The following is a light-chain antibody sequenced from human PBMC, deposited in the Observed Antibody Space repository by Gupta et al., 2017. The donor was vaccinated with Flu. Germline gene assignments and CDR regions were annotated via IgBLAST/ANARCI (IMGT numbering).Light chain of an antibody. V-gene: IGKV3-11*01. CDR2: EAS. CDR1: QDISTY. Sequence: EVVLTQSPATMSLSPGERATLSCRASQDISTYLAWYQHKPGQAPRLLIYEASNRATGIPARFSGSGAGTDFTLTISSRESEDFAVYYCQRRGIGPPSLTFGGGTKLEIK. J-gene: IGKJ4*01. CDR3: QRRGIGPPSLT.